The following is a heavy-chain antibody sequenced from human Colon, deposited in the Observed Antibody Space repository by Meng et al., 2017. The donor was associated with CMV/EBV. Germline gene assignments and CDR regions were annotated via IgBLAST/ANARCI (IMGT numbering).Heavy chain of an antibody. J-gene: IGHJ4*02. CDR1: GFTFRNYA. Sequence: GESLKISCAASGFTFRNYAMSWVRQAPGKGLEWVSSISGSGGTRDYADSVKGRFTMSRDNSENTLYLQMDSLRAEDTAIYYCDAADYWGQGVLVTVSS. CDR3: DAADY. D-gene: IGHD6-13*01. V-gene: IGHV3-23*01. CDR2: ISGSGGTR.